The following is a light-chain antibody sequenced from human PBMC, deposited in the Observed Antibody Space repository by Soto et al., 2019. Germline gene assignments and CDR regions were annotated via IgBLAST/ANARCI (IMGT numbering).Light chain of an antibody. J-gene: IGLJ1*01. CDR1: SGDVGAYNY. V-gene: IGLV2-14*01. CDR2: DVS. Sequence: QSALTQPASVSGSPGQSITISCTGTSGDVGAYNYVSWYQQHPGKAPKLMIYDVSNRPSGVSNRFSGSKSGNTASPTISGLQPEDEADYYCRSYTSTSTRVFGTGTKVTVL. CDR3: RSYTSTSTRV.